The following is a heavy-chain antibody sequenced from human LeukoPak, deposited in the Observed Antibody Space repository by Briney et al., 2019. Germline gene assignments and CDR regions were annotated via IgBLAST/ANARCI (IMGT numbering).Heavy chain of an antibody. CDR2: IYTSGST. D-gene: IGHD4-17*01. CDR3: AAGTTSPFRYYYYMDV. V-gene: IGHV4-4*09. Sequence: SETLSLTCTVSGGSISSYYWSWIRQPPGKGLEWIGYIYTSGSTNYNPSLKSRVTISVDTSKNQFSLKLSSVTAADTAVYYCAAGTTSPFRYYYYMDVWGKGTTVTVSS. CDR1: GGSISSYY. J-gene: IGHJ6*03.